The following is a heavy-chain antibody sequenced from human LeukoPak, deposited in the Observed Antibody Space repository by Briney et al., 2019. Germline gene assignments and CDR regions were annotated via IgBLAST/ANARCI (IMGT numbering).Heavy chain of an antibody. CDR3: ARGRVHYYGSGSYYPA. Sequence: ASVKVSCNASSYTFTAYCMHWVRQAPGQGLEWMGWINPNRGGTHYSQNFQGRVTMTRDTSISTAYMELSRLRSDDTAVYYCARGRVHYYGSGSYYPAWGQGTLVTVSS. CDR2: INPNRGGT. V-gene: IGHV1-2*02. J-gene: IGHJ5*02. CDR1: SYTFTAYC. D-gene: IGHD3-10*01.